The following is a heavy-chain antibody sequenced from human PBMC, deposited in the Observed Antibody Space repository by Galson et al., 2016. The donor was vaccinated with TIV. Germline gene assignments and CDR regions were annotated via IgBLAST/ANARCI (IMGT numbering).Heavy chain of an antibody. CDR1: GFTFRSNA. J-gene: IGHJ4*02. D-gene: IGHD3-22*01. V-gene: IGHV3-23*01. CDR3: AKSGDSRSIDS. Sequence: SLRLSCAASGFTFRSNAMSWVRQAPGKGLEWVSTISSSGGHTYYADSVKGRFTISRDNSKSALYVQINNLRAEDTALYYCAKSGDSRSIDSWGQGTLVIVSS. CDR2: ISSSGGHT.